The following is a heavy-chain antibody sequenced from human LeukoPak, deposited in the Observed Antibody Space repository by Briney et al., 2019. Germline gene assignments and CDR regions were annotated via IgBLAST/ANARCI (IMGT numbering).Heavy chain of an antibody. V-gene: IGHV4-59*09. J-gene: IGHJ6*02. CDR3: ARGGVVVPTHYGMDV. D-gene: IGHD2-2*01. Sequence: SRVTMSVDTSKNQFSLKLSSVTAADTAVYYCARGGVVVPTHYGMDVWGQGTTATVSS.